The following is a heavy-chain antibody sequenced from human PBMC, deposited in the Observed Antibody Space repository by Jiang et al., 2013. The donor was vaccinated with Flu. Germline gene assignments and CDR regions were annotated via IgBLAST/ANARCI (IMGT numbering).Heavy chain of an antibody. CDR1: GGSISSSSYY. Sequence: LLKPSETLSLTCTVSGGSISSSSYYWAWVRQSPGKGLEWIGTIFYSGSTFYNPSLQSRVTMSVDRSKNQFSLRLRSVTAADTAAYYCATPYCSGNSCRFYFEYWGQGTLVTVSS. V-gene: IGHV4-39*07. J-gene: IGHJ4*02. D-gene: IGHD2-15*01. CDR2: IFYSGST. CDR3: ATPYCSGNSCRFYFEY.